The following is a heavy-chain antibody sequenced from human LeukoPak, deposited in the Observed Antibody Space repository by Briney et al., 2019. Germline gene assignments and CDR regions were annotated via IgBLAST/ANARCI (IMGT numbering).Heavy chain of an antibody. Sequence: PGGSLRLSCAASGFTFSSYWMSWVRQAPGKGLEWVANIKQDGSEEYYVDSVKGRFTISRDNAKNSLYLQMNSLRAEDTAVYYCARDYYYDSSGFGFGWGQGTLVTVSS. CDR1: GFTFSSYW. D-gene: IGHD3-22*01. J-gene: IGHJ4*02. CDR2: IKQDGSEE. V-gene: IGHV3-7*01. CDR3: ARDYYYDSSGFGFG.